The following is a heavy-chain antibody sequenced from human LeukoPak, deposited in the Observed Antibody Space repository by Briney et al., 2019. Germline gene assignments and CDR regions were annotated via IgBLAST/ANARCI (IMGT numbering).Heavy chain of an antibody. CDR1: GFTFSSFW. CDR2: IKQDGSEK. Sequence: GGSLRLSCAASGFTFSSFWMSWVRQAPGKGLEWVANIKQDGSEKYYVDSLKGRFTISRDNAKDSLYLQINSLRAEDTAVYYCARDRVGGADFWGQGTLVTVSS. D-gene: IGHD1-26*01. V-gene: IGHV3-7*01. CDR3: ARDRVGGADF. J-gene: IGHJ4*02.